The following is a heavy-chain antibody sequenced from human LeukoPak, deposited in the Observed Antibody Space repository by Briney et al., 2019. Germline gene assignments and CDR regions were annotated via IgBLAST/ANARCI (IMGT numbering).Heavy chain of an antibody. Sequence: ASVKVSCKASGYTFTGYYMHWVRQAPGQGPEWMGWINPNSGGTNYAQKFQGRVTMTRDTSISTAYMELSRLRSDDTAVYYCALTNTYGDYHAFDIWGQGTMVTVSS. CDR3: ALTNTYGDYHAFDI. CDR2: INPNSGGT. CDR1: GYTFTGYY. V-gene: IGHV1-2*02. D-gene: IGHD4-17*01. J-gene: IGHJ3*02.